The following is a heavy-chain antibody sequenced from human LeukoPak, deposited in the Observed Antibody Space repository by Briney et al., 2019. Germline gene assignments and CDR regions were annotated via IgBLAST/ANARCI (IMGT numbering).Heavy chain of an antibody. CDR1: GFTFSTYG. D-gene: IGHD7-27*01. J-gene: IGHJ4*02. Sequence: GGSLRLSCAASGFTFSTYGMQWVRQAPGKGLEWVAVIVGDESKAHCADSVRGRFTVSRDNSKNTLYLQMNSLRAEDTAVYYCARDSITGDNSLDFWGRGTLVTVSS. CDR3: ARDSITGDNSLDF. CDR2: IVGDESKA. V-gene: IGHV3-33*05.